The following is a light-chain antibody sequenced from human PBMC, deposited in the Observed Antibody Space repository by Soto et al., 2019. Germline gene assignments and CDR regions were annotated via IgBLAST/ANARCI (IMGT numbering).Light chain of an antibody. CDR1: QRINNW. CDR3: QQYDNYPLT. Sequence: DIQMTQSPSTLSASVGDRVTITCRASQRINNWLAWYHQRPGQAPKFLIYDASNLESGVPSRFSGSASGTEFTLTISSLQPDDFATYYCQQYDNYPLTFGGGTKVDIK. CDR2: DAS. J-gene: IGKJ4*01. V-gene: IGKV1-5*01.